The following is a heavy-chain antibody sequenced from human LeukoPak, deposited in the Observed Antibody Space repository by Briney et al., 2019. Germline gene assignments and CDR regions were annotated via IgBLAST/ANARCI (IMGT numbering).Heavy chain of an antibody. V-gene: IGHV4-59*08. CDR2: IYYTGST. CDR3: ARQVVPAAPFDP. J-gene: IGHJ5*02. CDR1: GGSLSTDY. Sequence: SETLSPTCAVSGGSLSTDYWNWLRLPPGRGLEWIGNIYYTGSTNYNSSLKSRVTISVDTSKNQFSLKLTSVTAADTAVYYCARQVVPAAPFDPWGQGTLVTVSS. D-gene: IGHD2-2*01.